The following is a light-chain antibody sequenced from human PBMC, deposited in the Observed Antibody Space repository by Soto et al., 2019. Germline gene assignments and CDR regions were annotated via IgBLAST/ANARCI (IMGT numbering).Light chain of an antibody. CDR3: QKYNSALLT. Sequence: DIQMTQSPSTLSASVGDRVTITCRASQSISSWLAWYQQKPGKAPKLLIYAASTLQSGVPSRFSGSGSGTDFTLTISSLQPEDVATYYCQKYNSALLTFGPGTKVDIK. J-gene: IGKJ3*01. CDR2: AAS. V-gene: IGKV1-27*01. CDR1: QSISSW.